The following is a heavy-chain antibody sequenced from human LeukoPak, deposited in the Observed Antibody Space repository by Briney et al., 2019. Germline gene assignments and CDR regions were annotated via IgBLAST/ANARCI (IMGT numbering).Heavy chain of an antibody. J-gene: IGHJ6*02. V-gene: IGHV4-59*01. CDR3: ASLTSNGYYYYGMDV. CDR1: GGSISSYY. D-gene: IGHD3-16*01. Sequence: SETLSLTCTVSGGSISSYYWSWIRQPPGKGLEWIGYIYYSGSTNYNPSLKSRVTISVDTSNNQFSLKLSSVTAADTAVYYCASLTSNGYYYYGMDVWGQGTTVTVSS. CDR2: IYYSGST.